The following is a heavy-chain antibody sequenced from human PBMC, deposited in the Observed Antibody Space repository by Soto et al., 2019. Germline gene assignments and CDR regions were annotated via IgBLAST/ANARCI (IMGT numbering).Heavy chain of an antibody. J-gene: IGHJ6*02. CDR2: ISAYNGNT. V-gene: IGHV1-18*01. Sequence: ASVKVSCKASGYTFTSYCISWVRQAPGQGLEWMGWISAYNGNTNYAQKLQGRVTMTTDTSTSTAYMELRSLRSDDTAVYYCARGGLGYCSSTSCYLDYYYGMDVWGQGTTVTVSS. CDR1: GYTFTSYC. CDR3: ARGGLGYCSSTSCYLDYYYGMDV. D-gene: IGHD2-2*01.